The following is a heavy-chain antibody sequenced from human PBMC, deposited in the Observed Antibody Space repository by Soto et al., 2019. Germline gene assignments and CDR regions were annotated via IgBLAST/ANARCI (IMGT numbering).Heavy chain of an antibody. J-gene: IGHJ4*02. CDR2: ISDGSTT. V-gene: IGHV3-74*01. Sequence: EVQLVESGGGLVQPGGSLRLSCAASGFTFSNHWRHWVGKAPGKGLVWVSRISDGSTTTYADSVKGRFTISRHNAKNTLYLQLNSLRAEDTALYYCARGYSSGPDYWGQGTLVTVSS. D-gene: IGHD6-19*01. CDR3: ARGYSSGPDY. CDR1: GFTFSNHW.